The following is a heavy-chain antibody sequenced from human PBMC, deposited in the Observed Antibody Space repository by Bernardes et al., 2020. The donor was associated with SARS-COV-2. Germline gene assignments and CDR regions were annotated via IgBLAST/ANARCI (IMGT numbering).Heavy chain of an antibody. Sequence: GGSLRLSCAASGFTFSSYSMNWVRQAPGKGLEWVSHISSSGTIIYYADPVKGRFTISRDNAKNSLYLRMNSLRAEDTAVYYCVRSLDFWSGPGNWLDPWGQGTLVTVSS. J-gene: IGHJ5*02. D-gene: IGHD3-3*01. CDR3: VRSLDFWSGPGNWLDP. V-gene: IGHV3-48*01. CDR1: GFTFSSYS. CDR2: ISSSGTII.